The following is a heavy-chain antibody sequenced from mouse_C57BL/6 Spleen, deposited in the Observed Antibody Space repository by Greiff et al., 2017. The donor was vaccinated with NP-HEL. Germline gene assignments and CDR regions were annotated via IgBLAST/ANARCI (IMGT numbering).Heavy chain of an antibody. CDR1: GYTFTSYW. J-gene: IGHJ1*03. V-gene: IGHV1-61*01. CDR3: ARGDSKGYFDV. CDR2: IYPSDSET. Sequence: QVQLQQPGAELVRPGSSVKLSCKASGYTFTSYWMDWVKQRPGQGLEWIGNIYPSDSETHYNQKFKDKATLTVDKSSSTAYMQLSSLTSEDSAVYYCARGDSKGYFDVWGTGTTVTVSS. D-gene: IGHD2-5*01.